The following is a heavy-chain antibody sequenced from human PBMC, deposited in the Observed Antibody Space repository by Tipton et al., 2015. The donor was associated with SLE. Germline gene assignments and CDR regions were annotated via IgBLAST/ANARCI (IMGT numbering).Heavy chain of an antibody. D-gene: IGHD3-3*01. CDR3: ARGPYYDFWSGYYRYYFDY. J-gene: IGHJ4*02. V-gene: IGHV3-9*01. CDR1: GFTFDDYA. Sequence: SLRLSCAASGFTFDDYAMHWVRQAPGKGLEWVSGISWNSGSIGYADSVKGRFTISRDNAKNSLYLQMNSLRAEDTALFYCARGPYYDFWSGYYRYYFDYWGQGTLVTVSS. CDR2: ISWNSGSI.